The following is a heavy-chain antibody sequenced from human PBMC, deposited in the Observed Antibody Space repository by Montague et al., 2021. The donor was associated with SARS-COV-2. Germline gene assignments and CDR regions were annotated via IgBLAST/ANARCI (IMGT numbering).Heavy chain of an antibody. D-gene: IGHD6-13*01. CDR2: LYYTGST. Sequence: SETLSLTCTVSGGSISSSSYYWGWIRQPPGKGLEWFGSLYYTGSTXYNPSLKSRVTISVDTSKNQFSLKLSSVTAADTAVYYCARDSSSWYYWFDPWGQGTLVTVSS. CDR1: GGSISSSSYY. V-gene: IGHV4-39*01. CDR3: ARDSSSWYYWFDP. J-gene: IGHJ5*02.